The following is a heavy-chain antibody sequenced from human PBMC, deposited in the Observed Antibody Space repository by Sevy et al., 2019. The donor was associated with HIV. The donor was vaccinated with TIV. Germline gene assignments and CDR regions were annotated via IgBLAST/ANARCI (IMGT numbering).Heavy chain of an antibody. V-gene: IGHV3-30*04. CDR2: ISYDGSNK. J-gene: IGHJ6*02. Sequence: GGSLRLSCAASGFTFSSYAMHWVRQAPGKGLEWVAVISYDGSNKYYADSVKGRFTISRDNSKNTLYLQMNSLRAEDTAVYYCARRAEHYDILTGYYYYGMDVWGQGTTVTVSS. D-gene: IGHD3-9*01. CDR3: ARRAEHYDILTGYYYYGMDV. CDR1: GFTFSSYA.